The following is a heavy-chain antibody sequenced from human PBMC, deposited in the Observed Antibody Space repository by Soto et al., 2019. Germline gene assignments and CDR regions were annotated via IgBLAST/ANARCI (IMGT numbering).Heavy chain of an antibody. Sequence: EVQLLESGGGLVQPGGSLRLSCAASGFTFSSYGMSWVRQAPGKGLEWVSAISGSGGSTYYADSVKGRFTISRDNSKNTLYLQMNSLRAEDTAVYYCAKGEAGWKSYWYFDLWGRGTLVTVSS. V-gene: IGHV3-23*01. CDR3: AKGEAGWKSYWYFDL. CDR2: ISGSGGST. J-gene: IGHJ2*01. D-gene: IGHD1-1*01. CDR1: GFTFSSYG.